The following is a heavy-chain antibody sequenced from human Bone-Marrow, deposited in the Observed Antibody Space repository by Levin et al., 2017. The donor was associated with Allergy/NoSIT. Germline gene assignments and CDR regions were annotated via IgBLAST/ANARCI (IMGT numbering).Heavy chain of an antibody. J-gene: IGHJ6*02. D-gene: IGHD1-26*01. CDR2: ISYDGSNK. CDR1: GFTFSSYA. Sequence: GGSLRLSCAASGFTFSSYAMHWVRQAPGKGLEWVAVISYDGSNKYYADSVKGRFTISRDNSKNTLYLQMNSLRAEDTAVYYCARDFWGSYPPPLYYYYYGMDVWGQGTTVTVSS. CDR3: ARDFWGSYPPPLYYYYYGMDV. V-gene: IGHV3-30-3*01.